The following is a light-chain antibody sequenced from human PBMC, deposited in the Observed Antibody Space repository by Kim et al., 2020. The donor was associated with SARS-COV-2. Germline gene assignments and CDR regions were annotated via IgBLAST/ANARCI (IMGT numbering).Light chain of an antibody. Sequence: EIVLTQSPATLSFSPGERATLSCRASQSVSSNCFAWYQQKPGQAPRLLIYGSSSSATGIPDRFSGGGSGTDFTPTISRLEPEDVAVYYCQRDGSSPYTFGQGTKLEI. CDR3: QRDGSSPYT. J-gene: IGKJ2*01. V-gene: IGKV3-20*01. CDR2: GSS. CDR1: QSVSSNC.